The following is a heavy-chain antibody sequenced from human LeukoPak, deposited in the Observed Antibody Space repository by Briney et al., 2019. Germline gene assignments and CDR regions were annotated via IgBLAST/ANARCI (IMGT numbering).Heavy chain of an antibody. CDR1: GFTFSTSW. V-gene: IGHV3-74*03. J-gene: IGHJ4*02. D-gene: IGHD2-21*01. Sequence: GGSLRLSCAASGFTFSTSWMHWVRQPPGKGLVWVSRTNRDETVTTYADSVKGRFTISRDNAKNTLYLQMNSLRAEDMAIYYCARGVNGDTDFWGQGTLVTVSS. CDR3: ARGVNGDTDF. CDR2: TNRDETVT.